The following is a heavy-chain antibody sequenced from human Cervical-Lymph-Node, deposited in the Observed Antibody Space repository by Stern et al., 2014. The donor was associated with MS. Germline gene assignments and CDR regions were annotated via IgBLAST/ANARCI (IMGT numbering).Heavy chain of an antibody. D-gene: IGHD6-19*01. CDR3: ARQAVAGRVYRFDP. CDR1: GGSISSSSYY. CDR2: IYYSGST. J-gene: IGHJ5*02. V-gene: IGHV4-39*01. Sequence: QLQLQESGPGLVKPSETLSLTCTVSGGSISSSSYYWGWIRQPPGKGLEWIGSIYYSGSTYYNPSLKSRATIYVDQSQNQFSPKMSSVTAADTAVYYCARQAVAGRVYRFDPWGQGTLVTVSS.